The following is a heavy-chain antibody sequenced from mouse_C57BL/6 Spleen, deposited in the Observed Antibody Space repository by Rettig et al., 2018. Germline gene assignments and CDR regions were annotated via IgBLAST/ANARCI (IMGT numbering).Heavy chain of an antibody. CDR3: ARTRLPPYYYAMDY. D-gene: IGHD1-2*01. J-gene: IGHJ4*01. V-gene: IGHV1-53*01. Sequence: GGTNYNEKFKSKATLTVDKSSSTAYMQLSSLTSEDSAVYYCARTRLPPYYYAMDYWGQGTSVTVSS. CDR2: GGT.